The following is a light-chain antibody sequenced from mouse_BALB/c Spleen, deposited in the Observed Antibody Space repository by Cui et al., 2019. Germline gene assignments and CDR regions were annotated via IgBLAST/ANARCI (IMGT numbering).Light chain of an antibody. V-gene: IGKV6-32*01. Sequence: SIVMTQTRKFLLVSAGDRVTITCKASQSVSNDVAWYQQKPGQSPKLLIYYASNRYTGVPDRFTGSGYGTDFTFTISTVQAEDLAVYFCQQDYSSPYTFGGGTKLEIK. CDR2: YAS. CDR1: QSVSND. CDR3: QQDYSSPYT. J-gene: IGKJ2*01.